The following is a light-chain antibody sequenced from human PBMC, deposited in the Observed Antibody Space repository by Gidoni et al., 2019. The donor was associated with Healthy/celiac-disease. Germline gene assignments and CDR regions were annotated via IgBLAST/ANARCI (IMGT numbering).Light chain of an antibody. Sequence: ELVITPSPATLSVSPGERATLSCRASQSVSSNLAWYQQKPGQAPRLLIYGASTRATGIPARFSGSGSGTEFTLTISSLQSEDFAVYYCQQYNNWPPTFGQGTRLEIK. CDR3: QQYNNWPPT. CDR1: QSVSSN. V-gene: IGKV3-15*01. J-gene: IGKJ5*01. CDR2: GAS.